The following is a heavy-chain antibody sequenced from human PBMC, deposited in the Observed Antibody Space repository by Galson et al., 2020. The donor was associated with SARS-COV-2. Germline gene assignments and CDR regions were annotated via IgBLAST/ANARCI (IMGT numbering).Heavy chain of an antibody. D-gene: IGHD3-10*01. CDR2: IRSSSGTI. Sequence: GGSLRLSCAASGFTFSSYTMNWVRQAPVKGLELVAYIRSSSGTIYYADSVKGRFTISRDNAKNSLYLQLNSLRAEDTAVYYCAKRVPEQSFDYWGQGTLVTVSS. CDR3: AKRVPEQSFDY. V-gene: IGHV3-48*04. CDR1: GFTFSSYT. J-gene: IGHJ4*02.